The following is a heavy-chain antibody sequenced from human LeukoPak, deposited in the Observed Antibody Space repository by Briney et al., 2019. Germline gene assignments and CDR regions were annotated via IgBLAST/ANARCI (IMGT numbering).Heavy chain of an antibody. Sequence: SQTLSLTCFISGDSIASNTVAWHWLRQSPSRGLEWLGSTHYQSNLHYDYAAAAKSRMTLISDTSKNKISLQVTSVTPEDTAVYYCARGPYPYHYNRAFDLWGQGSLVTVSS. V-gene: IGHV6-1*01. CDR2: THYQSNLHY. D-gene: IGHD3-22*01. J-gene: IGHJ4*02. CDR3: ARGPYPYHYNRAFDL. CDR1: GDSIASNTVA.